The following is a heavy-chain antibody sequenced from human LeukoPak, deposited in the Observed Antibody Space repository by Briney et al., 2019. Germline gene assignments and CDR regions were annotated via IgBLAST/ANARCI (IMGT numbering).Heavy chain of an antibody. CDR3: ARDRGIVAAGLDY. J-gene: IGHJ4*02. V-gene: IGHV3-30*04. D-gene: IGHD6-13*01. CDR1: GFTFRNSA. Sequence: PGGSLRLSCAASGFTFRNSAMSWVRQAPGKGLEWVAVIPYDGIKKYYGDSVKGRFTISRDNSKNTLYLQMNSLRAEDTAVYYCARDRGIVAAGLDYWGQGTLVTVSS. CDR2: IPYDGIKK.